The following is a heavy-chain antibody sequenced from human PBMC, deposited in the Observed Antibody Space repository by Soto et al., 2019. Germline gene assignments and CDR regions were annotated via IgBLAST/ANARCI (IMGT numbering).Heavy chain of an antibody. Sequence: QVQLVQSGAEVKKPGSSVKVSCKASGGPFSNDIITWVRQAPGQGLEWMGRIIPLLSTSTYAQKFQGRLTITADKSKGTAYMELNSLRSEDTAVYYCARDSPIGSTFSGYDAIDYWGQGTLITVSS. D-gene: IGHD5-12*01. V-gene: IGHV1-69*08. CDR3: ARDSPIGSTFSGYDAIDY. CDR2: IIPLLSTS. CDR1: GGPFSNDI. J-gene: IGHJ4*02.